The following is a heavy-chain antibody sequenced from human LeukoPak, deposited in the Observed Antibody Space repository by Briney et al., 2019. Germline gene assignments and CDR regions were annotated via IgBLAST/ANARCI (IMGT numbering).Heavy chain of an antibody. CDR2: IRYDGSDR. V-gene: IGHV3-30*02. D-gene: IGHD4-11*01. CDR1: EFTFSSYG. Sequence: TGGSLRLSCVASEFTFSSYGMHWVRQAPGKGLEWVAYIRYDGSDRYYADSVKGRFTISRDNSKNTLYLQMNSLRAEDTAVYYCAKDAHPTVTTRFDYFDYWGQGTLVTVSS. J-gene: IGHJ4*02. CDR3: AKDAHPTVTTRFDYFDY.